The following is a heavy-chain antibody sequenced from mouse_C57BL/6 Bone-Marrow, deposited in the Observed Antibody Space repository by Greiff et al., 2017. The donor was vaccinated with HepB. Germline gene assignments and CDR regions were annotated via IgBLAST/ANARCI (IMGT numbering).Heavy chain of an antibody. CDR1: GFNIKDDY. Sequence: EVQLQQSGAELVRPGASVKLSCTASGFNIKDDYMHWVKQRPEQGLEWIGWIDPENGDTEYASKFQGKATITADTSSNKAYLQLSSLTSEDTAVYYCTTDYYGSSYVGYWGQGTTLTVSS. J-gene: IGHJ2*01. D-gene: IGHD1-1*01. CDR3: TTDYYGSSYVGY. V-gene: IGHV14-4*01. CDR2: IDPENGDT.